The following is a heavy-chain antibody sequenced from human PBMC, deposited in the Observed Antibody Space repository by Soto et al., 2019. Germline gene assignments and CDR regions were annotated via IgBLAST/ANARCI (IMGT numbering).Heavy chain of an antibody. CDR1: GFTFSSYG. CDR3: TKERGYQGFYYYGMDV. V-gene: IGHV3-30*18. J-gene: IGHJ6*02. D-gene: IGHD5-12*01. Sequence: QVQLVESGGDVVQPGRSLRLSCAASGFTFSSYGMHWVRQAPGKGLEWVAVISYDGSNKYYADSVKGRFTISRDNSKNTLYLQMNSLRAEDTAVYYCTKERGYQGFYYYGMDVWGQGTTVTVSS. CDR2: ISYDGSNK.